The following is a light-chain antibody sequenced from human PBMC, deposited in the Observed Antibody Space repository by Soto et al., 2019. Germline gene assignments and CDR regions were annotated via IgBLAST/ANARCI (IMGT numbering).Light chain of an antibody. CDR3: QQSYGTPIT. CDR2: VAS. J-gene: IGKJ5*01. CDR1: QSISRY. Sequence: DIQMTQSPSSLSASVGDRVTITCRASQSISRYLNWYQQKPGKAPNLLIYVASSLQSEVPSRFSGSGSGSDFTLTITSLQPEGFATYYCQQSYGTPITSGQGTRLEIK. V-gene: IGKV1-39*01.